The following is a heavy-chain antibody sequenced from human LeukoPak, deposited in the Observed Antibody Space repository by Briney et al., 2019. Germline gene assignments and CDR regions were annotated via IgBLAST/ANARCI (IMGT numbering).Heavy chain of an antibody. D-gene: IGHD3-10*01. V-gene: IGHV1-69*05. CDR2: IIPIFGTA. Sequence: SVKVSCKASGGTFSSYAISWARQAPGQGLEWMGRIIPIFGTANYAQKFQGRVTITTDESTSTAYMELSSLRSEDTAVYYCAREYYGSGSYYRGYWGQGTLVTVSS. CDR1: GGTFSSYA. J-gene: IGHJ4*02. CDR3: AREYYGSGSYYRGY.